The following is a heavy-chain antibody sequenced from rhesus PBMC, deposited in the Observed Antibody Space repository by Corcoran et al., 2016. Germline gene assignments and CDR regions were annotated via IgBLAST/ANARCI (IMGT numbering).Heavy chain of an antibody. CDR2: KSSDGIKK. CDR1: GFTFSSYG. CDR3: ARAHWGDYYGYGLDS. Sequence: EVQLVESGGGLVQPGGSLRLSCAASGFTFSSYGMHWVRQATGKGLEWVAVKSSDGIKKYYAYSVKDRFTISRDNSKNMLYLQMKNLKLEDTAVYYCARAHWGDYYGYGLDSWGQGVVVTVSS. D-gene: IGHD3-34*01. J-gene: IGHJ6*01. V-gene: IGHV3-54*02.